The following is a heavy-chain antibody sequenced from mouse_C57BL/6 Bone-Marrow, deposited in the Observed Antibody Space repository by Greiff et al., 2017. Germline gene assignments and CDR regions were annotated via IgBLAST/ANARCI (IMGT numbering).Heavy chain of an antibody. CDR3: ARHGRYGSVYDYDY. Sequence: EVQVVESGGDLVKPGGSLKLSCAASGFTFSSYGMSWVRQTPDKRLEWVATISSGGSYTYYPDSVKGRFTISRDNAKNTLYLQMSSLKSEDTDMYYCARHGRYGSVYDYDYWGQGTTLTVSS. J-gene: IGHJ2*01. CDR1: GFTFSSYG. D-gene: IGHD1-1*01. CDR2: ISSGGSYT. V-gene: IGHV5-6*01.